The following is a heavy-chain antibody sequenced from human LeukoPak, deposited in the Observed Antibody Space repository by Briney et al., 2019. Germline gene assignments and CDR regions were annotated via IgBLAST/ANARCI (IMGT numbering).Heavy chain of an antibody. D-gene: IGHD6-19*01. Sequence: PSGTLSLTCGVSGGSITSTNYWTWVRQPPGKGLEWIGEVNLQGSTNYNPSLMGRVAISVDMSENHISLQLTSVTAADTAVHYCARSTNWIAVAATVGPNWFDPWGQGTLVTVSS. CDR3: ARSTNWIAVAATVGPNWFDP. V-gene: IGHV4-4*02. CDR1: GGSITSTNY. CDR2: VNLQGST. J-gene: IGHJ5*02.